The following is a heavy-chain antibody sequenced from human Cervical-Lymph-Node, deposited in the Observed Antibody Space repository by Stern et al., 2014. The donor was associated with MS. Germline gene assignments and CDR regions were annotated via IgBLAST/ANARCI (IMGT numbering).Heavy chain of an antibody. D-gene: IGHD2-8*01. J-gene: IGHJ4*02. V-gene: IGHV3-30*03. Sequence: MQLVESGGAVVQPGRSLRLSCAASGFTFSSYGMHWVRQAPGKGLEWVTVISYEGNRKYYAASVKGRFTISRDNSKNTLHLQMNSVTPDDTAIYYCARDYEDTSMLFDHWGQGTLVTVSS. CDR3: ARDYEDTSMLFDH. CDR1: GFTFSSYG. CDR2: ISYEGNRK.